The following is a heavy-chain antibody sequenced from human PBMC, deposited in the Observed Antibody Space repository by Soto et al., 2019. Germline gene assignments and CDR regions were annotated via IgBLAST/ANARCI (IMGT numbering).Heavy chain of an antibody. Sequence: SVKVSCKASGGTFSSYATSWVRQAPGQGLEWMGGIIPIFGTANYAQKFQGRVTITADESTSTAYMELSSLRSEDTAVYYCARARNRYLGYCSSTSCYMGFDPWGQGTLVTVSS. CDR3: ARARNRYLGYCSSTSCYMGFDP. CDR2: IIPIFGTA. V-gene: IGHV1-69*13. CDR1: GGTFSSYA. J-gene: IGHJ5*02. D-gene: IGHD2-2*02.